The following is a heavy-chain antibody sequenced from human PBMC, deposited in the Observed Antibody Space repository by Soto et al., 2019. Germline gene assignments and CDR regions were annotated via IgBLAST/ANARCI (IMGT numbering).Heavy chain of an antibody. V-gene: IGHV4-34*01. CDR2: INHSGST. Sequence: KSSETLSLTCAVYGGSFSGYYCSWIRQPPGKGLEWIGEINHSGSTNYNPSLKSRVTISVDTSKNQFSLKLSSVTAADTAVYYCARASSRRYFYYYYYYGMDVWGQGTTVTVSS. D-gene: IGHD1-1*01. CDR1: GGSFSGYY. CDR3: ARASSRRYFYYYYYYGMDV. J-gene: IGHJ6*02.